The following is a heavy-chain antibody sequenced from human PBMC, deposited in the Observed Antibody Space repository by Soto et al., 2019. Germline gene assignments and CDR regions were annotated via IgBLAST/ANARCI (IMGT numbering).Heavy chain of an antibody. Sequence: GGSLRLSCAASGFTFSSYAMHWVRQAPGKGLEWVAVISYDGSNKYYADSVKGRFTISRDNSKNTLYLQMNSLRAEDTAVYYCARLKRPVVIIRYGMDVWGQGTTVTVSS. CDR2: ISYDGSNK. CDR3: ARLKRPVVIIRYGMDV. V-gene: IGHV3-30-3*01. CDR1: GFTFSSYA. D-gene: IGHD3-3*01. J-gene: IGHJ6*02.